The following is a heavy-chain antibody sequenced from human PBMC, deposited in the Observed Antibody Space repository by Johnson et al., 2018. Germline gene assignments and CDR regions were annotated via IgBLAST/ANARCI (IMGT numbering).Heavy chain of an antibody. V-gene: IGHV3-30*04. CDR1: GFTFSRYA. CDR3: AKDPMDSYGYSTRYSSSMDV. D-gene: IGHD5-18*01. CDR2: IWYDGSNK. Sequence: QVQLVESGGGVVQPGRSLRLSCAASGFTFSRYAMHWVRQAPGKGLEWVAVIWYDGSNKYYADSVKGRFTISRDNSKNTLYLQMNSLRAEDTAVYYCAKDPMDSYGYSTRYSSSMDVWGQGTTVTGSS. J-gene: IGHJ6*03.